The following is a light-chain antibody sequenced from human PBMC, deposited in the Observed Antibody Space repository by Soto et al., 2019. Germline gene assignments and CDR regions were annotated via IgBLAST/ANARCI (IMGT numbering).Light chain of an antibody. CDR2: GSS. CDR1: SSNIGAGYD. Sequence: QLVLTQPPSVSGAPGQGVTISCTGDSSNIGAGYDVHWYHQIPGTAPKLLIYGSSNRPSGVPDRFSGSKSGTSASLAITGLQAEDEGEYYCQSYDSSLSGVVFGGGTQLTVL. V-gene: IGLV1-40*01. J-gene: IGLJ2*01. CDR3: QSYDSSLSGVV.